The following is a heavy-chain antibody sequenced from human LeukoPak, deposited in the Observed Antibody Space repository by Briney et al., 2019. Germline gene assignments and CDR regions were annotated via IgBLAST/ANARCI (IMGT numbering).Heavy chain of an antibody. CDR1: GYTFTSYD. J-gene: IGHJ4*02. D-gene: IGHD3-16*01. CDR3: ARVSRLRAFGGVTSEPAIDY. Sequence: ASVKVSCKASGYTFTSYDINWVRQATGQGLEWMGWINPNNGGTNYAQKFQGRVTMTRDTSISTAYMELSRLRSDDTAVYYCARVSRLRAFGGVTSEPAIDYWGQGTLVTVSS. V-gene: IGHV1-2*02. CDR2: INPNNGGT.